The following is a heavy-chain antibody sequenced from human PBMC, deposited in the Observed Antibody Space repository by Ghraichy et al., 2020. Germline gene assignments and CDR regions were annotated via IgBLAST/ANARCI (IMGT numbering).Heavy chain of an antibody. CDR1: GGSFSGYY. Sequence: SETLSLTCAVYGGSFSGYYWSWIRQPPGKGLEWIGEINHSGSTNYNPSLKSRVTISVDTSKNQFSLKLSSVTAADTAVYYCARGPTVTTGSFGVYYYYMDVWGKGTTVTVSS. V-gene: IGHV4-34*01. J-gene: IGHJ6*03. CDR2: INHSGST. CDR3: ARGPTVTTGSFGVYYYYMDV. D-gene: IGHD4-11*01.